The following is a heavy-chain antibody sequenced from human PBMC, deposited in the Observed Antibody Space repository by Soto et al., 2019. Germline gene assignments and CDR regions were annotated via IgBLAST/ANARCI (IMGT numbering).Heavy chain of an antibody. J-gene: IGHJ4*02. CDR1: GFPFIDAW. Sequence: SLRLSCAASGFPFIDAWMTWVRQAPGKGLQWIGRIRSNADGGTTDLAAPVRGRFTISRDDSKDTLYLHMNSLEIHDTAVYFCSTALRRDSALGAYWGQGTLVTVSS. D-gene: IGHD3-16*01. V-gene: IGHV3-15*01. CDR3: STALRRDSALGAY. CDR2: IRSNADGGTT.